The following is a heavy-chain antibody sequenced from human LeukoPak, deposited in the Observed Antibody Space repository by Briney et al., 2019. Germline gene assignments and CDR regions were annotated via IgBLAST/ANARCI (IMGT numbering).Heavy chain of an antibody. CDR1: GGSISSYY. Sequence: PSETLSLTCTVSGGSISSYYWSWIRQAPGKGLEWIGYIYYSGSTDYNPSLKSRVTISVDTSKNQFSLKLSSVTAADTAVYYCARSRRSGSRPIDYWGQGTLVTVSS. V-gene: IGHV4-59*08. CDR2: IYYSGST. J-gene: IGHJ4*02. CDR3: ARSRRSGSRPIDY. D-gene: IGHD1-26*01.